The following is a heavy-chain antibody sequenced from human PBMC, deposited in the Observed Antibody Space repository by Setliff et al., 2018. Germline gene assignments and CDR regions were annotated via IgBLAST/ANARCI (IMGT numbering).Heavy chain of an antibody. D-gene: IGHD7-27*01. Sequence: LSLTCAVSGYSISSGYNWGWIRQPPGKGLEWIASIYYRGSTSYNSSLKSRVSISVDTSKNQFSLNLNSVTAADTAVYYCATLAGDRGVDYWGQGRLVTVSS. V-gene: IGHV4-38-2*01. CDR1: GYSISSGYN. J-gene: IGHJ4*02. CDR3: ATLAGDRGVDY. CDR2: IYYRGST.